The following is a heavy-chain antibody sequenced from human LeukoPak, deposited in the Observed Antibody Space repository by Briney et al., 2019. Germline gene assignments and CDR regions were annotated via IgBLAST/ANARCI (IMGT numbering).Heavy chain of an antibody. Sequence: GGSLRLSCAASGFTFSSYWMSWVRQAPGKGLEWVANIKQDGSEKYYVDSVKGRFTISRDNAKNSLYLQMNSLRAEDTAVYYCARELGIAAAGTTGFDYGGQGTLVTVSS. CDR2: IKQDGSEK. D-gene: IGHD6-13*01. J-gene: IGHJ4*02. CDR3: ARELGIAAAGTTGFDY. V-gene: IGHV3-7*03. CDR1: GFTFSSYW.